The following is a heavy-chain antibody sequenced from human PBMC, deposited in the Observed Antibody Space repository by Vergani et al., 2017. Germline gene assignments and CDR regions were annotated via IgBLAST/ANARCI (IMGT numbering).Heavy chain of an antibody. D-gene: IGHD1-20*01. CDR1: GFTFSSYA. J-gene: IGHJ4*02. CDR2: ISGSGGST. CDR3: ALTGTTLVSPFDY. Sequence: EVQLLESGGGLVQPGGSLRLSCAASGFTFSSYAMSWVRQAPGKGLEWVSAISGSGGSTYYADSVKGRFTISRVNSKNTLYLQMNSLRAEDTAVYYCALTGTTLVSPFDYWGQGTLVTVSS. V-gene: IGHV3-23*01.